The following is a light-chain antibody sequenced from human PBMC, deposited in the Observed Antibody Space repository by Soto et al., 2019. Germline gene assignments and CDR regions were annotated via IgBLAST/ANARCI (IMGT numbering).Light chain of an antibody. CDR3: AAWDDSLTML. CDR2: SND. CDR1: SSNIGNNY. J-gene: IGLJ3*02. V-gene: IGLV1-47*02. Sequence: QLVLTQPPSASGTPGQRVTISCSGSSSNIGNNYVFWYQQFPGSAPTVLIYSNDQRPSGVPDRFSGSKSGTSASLAISGLRSEDEADYYCAAWDDSLTMLFGGGTKSPS.